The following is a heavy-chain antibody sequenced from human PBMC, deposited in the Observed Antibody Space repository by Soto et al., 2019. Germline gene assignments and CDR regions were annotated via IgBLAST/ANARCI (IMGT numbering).Heavy chain of an antibody. CDR1: GFSLSTTGVG. Sequence: QITLKESGPTLVRPTQTLTLTCTFSGFSLSTTGVGVGWIRQPPGKALEWLALIYWDDDKRYSPSLKSRLTXXXXXXXXXXXXXXXXXXXXXXXXXXXXXXXRXYGLGRERANYFDPWGQGTLVTVSS. D-gene: IGHD3-10*01. V-gene: IGHV2-5*02. CDR3: XXXXRXYGLGRERANYFDP. J-gene: IGHJ5*02. CDR2: IYWDDDK.